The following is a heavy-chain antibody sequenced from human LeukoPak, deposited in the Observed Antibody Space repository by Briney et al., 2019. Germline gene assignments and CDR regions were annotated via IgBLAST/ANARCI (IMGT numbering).Heavy chain of an antibody. J-gene: IGHJ4*02. V-gene: IGHV1-2*02. CDR1: GYTFSDYY. D-gene: IGHD5-12*01. CDR3: ARARGLIYSDYDLFDY. CDR2: INPKTGGT. Sequence: ASVKVSCKASGYTFSDYYIHWVRQAPGQGLEWVGWINPKTGGTDYAQRFQGSVTMARDTSINTAYMELNRLKFDDTAVFYCARARGLIYSDYDLFDYWGQGTLVTVSS.